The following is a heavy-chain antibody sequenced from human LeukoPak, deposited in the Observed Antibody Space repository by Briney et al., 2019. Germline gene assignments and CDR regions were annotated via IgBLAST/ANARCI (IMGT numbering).Heavy chain of an antibody. CDR2: INPSGGST. V-gene: IGHV1-46*01. CDR3: ARVRAAYDSSGYCFDY. CDR1: GYTFTSYY. D-gene: IGHD3-22*01. J-gene: IGHJ4*02. Sequence: ASVKVSCKASGYTFTSYYMHWVRQAPGQGLEWMGIINPSGGSTSYAQKFQGRVTMTRDTSTSTVYMELSSLRSEDTAVYYCARVRAAYDSSGYCFDYWGRGTLVTVSS.